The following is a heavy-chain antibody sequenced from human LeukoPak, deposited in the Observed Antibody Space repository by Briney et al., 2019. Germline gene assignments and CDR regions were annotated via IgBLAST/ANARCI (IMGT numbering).Heavy chain of an antibody. V-gene: IGHV3-21*01. J-gene: IGHJ3*02. Sequence: GGSLRLSCAASGFTFSSYSMNWVRQAPGKGLEWVSSISSSSSYIYYADSVKGRFTISRDNAKNSLYLQMNSLRAEDTAVYYCARAPGLHDAFDIWGQGTMVTVSS. CDR1: GFTFSSYS. CDR3: ARAPGLHDAFDI. D-gene: IGHD2-15*01. CDR2: ISSSSSYI.